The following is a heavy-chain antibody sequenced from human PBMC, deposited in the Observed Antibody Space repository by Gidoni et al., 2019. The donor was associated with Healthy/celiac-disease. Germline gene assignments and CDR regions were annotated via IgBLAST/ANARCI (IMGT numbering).Heavy chain of an antibody. J-gene: IGHJ1*01. V-gene: IGHV4-39*01. CDR2: IYYSGST. D-gene: IGHD6-13*01. CDR1: GGSISSSSYY. CDR3: ASSYSSSWQGPEYFQH. Sequence: QLQLQESGPGLVKPSETLSLTCTVAGGSISSSSYYWGVIHQPPGKGLEWIGSIYYSGSTYYNPSLKSRVTISVDMSKNQFSLKLSSVTAADTAVYYCASSYSSSWQGPEYFQHWGQGTLVTVSS.